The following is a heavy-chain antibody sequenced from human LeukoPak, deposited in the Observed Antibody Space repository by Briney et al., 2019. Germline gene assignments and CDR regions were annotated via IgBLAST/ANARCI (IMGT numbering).Heavy chain of an antibody. Sequence: GGSLRLSCAASGFTFSSHNMNWVRQAPGKGLEWVSSISSSSSYIYYADSMKGRFTISRDNAKNSLYLQMNSLRAEDTAIYYCARDLSVGAKPDLGFDYGGQGTLVTVSS. CDR1: GFTFSSHN. CDR3: ARDLSVGAKPDLGFDY. D-gene: IGHD1-26*01. V-gene: IGHV3-21*01. J-gene: IGHJ4*02. CDR2: ISSSSSYI.